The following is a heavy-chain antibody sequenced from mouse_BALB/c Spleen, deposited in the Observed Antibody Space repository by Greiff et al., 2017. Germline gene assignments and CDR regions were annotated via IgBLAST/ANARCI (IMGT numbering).Heavy chain of an antibody. V-gene: IGHV5-9-4*01. CDR1: GFTFSSYA. CDR2: ISSGGSYT. CDR3: ARDNYPAYAMDY. Sequence: EVLLVESGGGLVKPGGSLKLSCAASGFTFSSYAMSWVRQSPEKRLEWVAEISSGGSYTYYPDTVTGRFTISRDNAKNTLYLEMSSLRSEDTAMYYCARDNYPAYAMDYWGQGTSVTVSS. J-gene: IGHJ4*01. D-gene: IGHD1-3*01.